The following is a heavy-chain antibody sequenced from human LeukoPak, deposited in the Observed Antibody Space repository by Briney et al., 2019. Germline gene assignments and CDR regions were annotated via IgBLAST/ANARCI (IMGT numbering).Heavy chain of an antibody. CDR2: IYHSGNT. V-gene: IGHV4-39*07. D-gene: IGHD4-17*01. CDR3: ARERGGYDYGDSGGAFDI. CDR1: GGSISSSYY. Sequence: SETLSLTCTVSGGSISSSYYWGWIRQPPGKGLEWIGSIYHSGNTYYNPSLKSRVAMSVDTSKNQFSLKLSSVTAADTAVYYCARERGGYDYGDSGGAFDIWGQGTMVTVSS. J-gene: IGHJ3*02.